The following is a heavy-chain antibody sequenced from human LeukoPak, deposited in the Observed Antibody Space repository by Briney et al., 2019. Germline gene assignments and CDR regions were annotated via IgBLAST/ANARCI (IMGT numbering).Heavy chain of an antibody. V-gene: IGHV3-9*01. J-gene: IGHJ4*02. CDR1: GFTFDDYG. CDR2: IDWNSGAI. CDR3: VKDRAANLYGSGAFEY. Sequence: GGSLRLSCAASGFTFDDYGIHWVRQAPGKGLEWVSGIDWNSGAIGYADSVKGRCTISRDNAKNSLYLQMNSLRAEDTALYYCVKDRAANLYGSGAFEYWGQGTLVTVSS. D-gene: IGHD3-10*01.